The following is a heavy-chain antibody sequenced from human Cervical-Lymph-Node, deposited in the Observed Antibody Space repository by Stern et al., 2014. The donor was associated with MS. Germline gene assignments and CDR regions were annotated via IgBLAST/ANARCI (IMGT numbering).Heavy chain of an antibody. V-gene: IGHV3-48*02. Sequence: EVQLVQSGGGLVQPGGSLRLSCAASGFTFSSYSMNWVRQAPGKGLEWVSYISSSSSTIYYADSVKGRFTISRDNAKNSLYLQMNSLRDEDTAVYYCARGTTVTTYSYYYYGMDVWGQGTTVTVSS. CDR2: ISSSSSTI. J-gene: IGHJ6*02. CDR3: ARGTTVTTYSYYYYGMDV. CDR1: GFTFSSYS. D-gene: IGHD4-17*01.